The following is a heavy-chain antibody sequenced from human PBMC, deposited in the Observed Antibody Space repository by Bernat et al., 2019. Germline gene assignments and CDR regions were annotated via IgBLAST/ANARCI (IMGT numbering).Heavy chain of an antibody. Sequence: EVQLVESGGGLIQPGGSLRLSCAASGFTVSSNYMNWVRQAPGKGLEWVSVIYSGGSTYFADSVKGRFTISRDNSKNTLYLQINSLRAEDTAVYYCARGQSSESCAFDIWGQGTMVTVSS. CDR3: ARGQSSESCAFDI. J-gene: IGHJ3*02. CDR2: IYSGGST. CDR1: GFTVSSNY. V-gene: IGHV3-53*01.